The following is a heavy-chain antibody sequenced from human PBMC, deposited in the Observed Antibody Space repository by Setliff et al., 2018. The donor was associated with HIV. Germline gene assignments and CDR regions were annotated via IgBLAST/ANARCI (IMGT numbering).Heavy chain of an antibody. CDR1: SGSINSDY. J-gene: IGHJ6*03. CDR2: IYYSGST. CDR3: ARAQLPPTYIDV. D-gene: IGHD2-2*01. V-gene: IGHV4-59*08. Sequence: SETLSLTCTVSSGSINSDYWSWIRQPPGKGLEWMGYIYYSGSTYYNPSLKSRVTISVDTSQNQFSLKLSSVTAADTAVYYCARAQLPPTYIDVWGKGTTVTVSS.